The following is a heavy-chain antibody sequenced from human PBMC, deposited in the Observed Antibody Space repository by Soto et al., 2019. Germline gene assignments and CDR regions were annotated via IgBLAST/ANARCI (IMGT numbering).Heavy chain of an antibody. J-gene: IGHJ4*02. D-gene: IGHD3-16*01. CDR1: GGSISDYQ. V-gene: IGHV4-59*01. Sequence: QVQLQESGPGLVKPSETLSLTCSISGGSISDYQWNWTRQPPGKGLEWIGYIYYSGRTNYNPSLKIRLTISLDTSTRQFSLRLRSVTAADTAVYYCARMRGLGEISPYLDYWGQGALVTVSS. CDR3: ARMRGLGEISPYLDY. CDR2: IYYSGRT.